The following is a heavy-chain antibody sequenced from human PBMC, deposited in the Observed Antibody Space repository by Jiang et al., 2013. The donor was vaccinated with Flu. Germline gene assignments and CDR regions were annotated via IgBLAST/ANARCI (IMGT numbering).Heavy chain of an antibody. D-gene: IGHD1-7*01. CDR2: TYYKSKWYN. V-gene: IGHV6-1*01. Sequence: QTLSLTCAISGDSVSSNNAIWNWIRQSPSRGLEWLGRTYYKSKWYNDYAEFVKGRIAINPDTSKNQVSLHLNSVTPEDTAVYYCARDPKWHYVAFDSWGQGTLVTVAS. J-gene: IGHJ4*02. CDR1: GDSVSSNNAI. CDR3: ARDPKWHYVAFDS.